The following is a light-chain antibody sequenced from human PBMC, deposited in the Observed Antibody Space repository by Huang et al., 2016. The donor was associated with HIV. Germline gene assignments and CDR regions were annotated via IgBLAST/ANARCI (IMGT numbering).Light chain of an antibody. Sequence: DIQMTQSPSSLSASVGDRVTITCRASQDIRSHLNWYHQFPGKAPRLLVYSASRLPVDVPSRVGGSGSGTDFTLTINGLQPEDLGIYYCQQSHSKPGFGGGTSVEIK. CDR1: QDIRSH. V-gene: IGKV1-39*01. CDR3: QQSHSKPG. CDR2: SAS. J-gene: IGKJ4*01.